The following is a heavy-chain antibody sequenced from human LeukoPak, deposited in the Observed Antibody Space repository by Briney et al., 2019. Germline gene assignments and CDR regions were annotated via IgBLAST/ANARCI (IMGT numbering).Heavy chain of an antibody. J-gene: IGHJ4*02. CDR3: ARLVPPGGGDCTGSNCHTVYYFDY. CDR2: IHHSGTT. V-gene: IGHV4-38-2*02. D-gene: IGHD2-15*01. CDR1: GYSISSGYF. Sequence: SETLSLTCTVSGYSISSGYFWGWIRQPPGKGLEWIGTIHHSGTTYYNPSLKSRVTISIDAAKNQFSLMLTSVTAADTAVYYCARLVPPGGGDCTGSNCHTVYYFDYWGQGTLVTVSS.